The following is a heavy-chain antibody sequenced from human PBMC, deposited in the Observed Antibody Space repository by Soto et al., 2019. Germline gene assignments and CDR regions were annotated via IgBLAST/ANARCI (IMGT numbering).Heavy chain of an antibody. CDR3: ARERTVAGNDY. CDR2: MNPNSGNT. V-gene: IGHV1-8*01. Sequence: GASVKVSCKASGYTFTSYDINWVRLATGQGLEWMGWMNPNSGNTAYAQKFQGRVTMTRNTSISTAYMELSSLRSEDTAVYYCARERTVAGNDYWGQGTLVTVSS. CDR1: GYTFTSYD. J-gene: IGHJ4*02. D-gene: IGHD6-19*01.